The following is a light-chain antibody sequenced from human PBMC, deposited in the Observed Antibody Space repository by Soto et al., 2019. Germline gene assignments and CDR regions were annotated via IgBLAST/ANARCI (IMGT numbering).Light chain of an antibody. Sequence: QSALTQPASVSGSPGQSITISCTGTSSDVGSYNLVSWYQQHPGKAPKLMIYEGSKRPSGVSNRFSGSKSGNTASLTISGLQVEDGANYSCCSYAVSSTDVVFGGGTKLTVL. J-gene: IGLJ2*01. CDR2: EGS. V-gene: IGLV2-23*01. CDR1: SSDVGSYNL. CDR3: CSYAVSSTDVV.